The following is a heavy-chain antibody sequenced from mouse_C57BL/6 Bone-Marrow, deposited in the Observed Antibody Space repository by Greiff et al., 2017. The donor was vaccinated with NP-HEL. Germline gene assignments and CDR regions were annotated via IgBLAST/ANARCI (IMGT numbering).Heavy chain of an antibody. V-gene: IGHV3-6*01. J-gene: IGHJ3*01. Sequence: DVQLVESGPGLVKPSQSLSLTCSVTGYSITSGYYWNWIRQFPGNKLEWMGYISYDGSNNYNPSLKNRISITRDTSKNQFFLKLNSVTTEDTATYYCARLTTVTYWGQGTLVTVSA. CDR3: ARLTTVTY. CDR1: GYSITSGYY. D-gene: IGHD1-1*01. CDR2: ISYDGSN.